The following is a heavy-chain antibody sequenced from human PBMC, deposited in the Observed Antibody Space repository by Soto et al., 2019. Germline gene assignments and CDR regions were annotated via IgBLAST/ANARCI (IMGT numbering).Heavy chain of an antibody. Sequence: EVQLVESGGGLVQPGGSLRLSCAASGFTFSSYEMNWVRQAPGKGLEWVSYISSSGSTIYYADSVKGRFTISRDNAKNSLYLQRNSLRAEDTAVYYCAREGVGSGWYGGSFDYWGQGTLVTVSS. D-gene: IGHD6-19*01. CDR1: GFTFSSYE. V-gene: IGHV3-48*03. J-gene: IGHJ4*02. CDR3: AREGVGSGWYGGSFDY. CDR2: ISSSGSTI.